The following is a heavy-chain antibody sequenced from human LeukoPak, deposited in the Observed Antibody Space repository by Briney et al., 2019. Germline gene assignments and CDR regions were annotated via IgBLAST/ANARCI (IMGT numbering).Heavy chain of an antibody. J-gene: IGHJ4*02. D-gene: IGHD1-26*01. V-gene: IGHV6-1*01. CDR2: TYYRSKWYN. CDR3: VRVLDVGPTYFDY. CDR1: GVSVSSNTAA. Sequence: SQTLSLTCAISGVSVSSNTAAWNWIRQSPSRGLEWLGRTYYRSKWYNDYAVSVKSRITINPDTSKNQFSLQLNSVTPEDTAVYYCVRVLDVGPTYFDYWGQGTLVTVSS.